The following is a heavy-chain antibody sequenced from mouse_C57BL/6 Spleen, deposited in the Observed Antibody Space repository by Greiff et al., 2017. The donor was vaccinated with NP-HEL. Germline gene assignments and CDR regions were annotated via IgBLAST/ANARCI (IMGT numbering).Heavy chain of an antibody. V-gene: IGHV1-80*01. Sequence: QVQLQQSGAELVKPGASVKISCKASGYAFSSYWMNWVKQRPGKGLEWIGQIYPGDGDTNYNGKFKGKATLTADKSSSTAYMQLSSLTSEDSAVYFCARRDDSEALFAYWGQGTLVTVSA. D-gene: IGHD2-4*01. J-gene: IGHJ3*01. CDR3: ARRDDSEALFAY. CDR1: GYAFSSYW. CDR2: IYPGDGDT.